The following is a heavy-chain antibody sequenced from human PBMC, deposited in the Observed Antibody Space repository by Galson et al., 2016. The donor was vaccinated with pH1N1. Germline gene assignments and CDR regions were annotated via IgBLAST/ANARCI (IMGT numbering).Heavy chain of an antibody. Sequence: SLRLSCAASGFTFSSYSMNRVRQAPGKGLEWVSYISSSSSTIYYADSVKGRFTISRDNAKNSLYLQMNSLRAEDTAVYYCARVNHYDYYGMDVWGQGTTVTVSS. J-gene: IGHJ6*02. CDR1: GFTFSSYS. D-gene: IGHD1-14*01. CDR2: ISSSSSTI. CDR3: ARVNHYDYYGMDV. V-gene: IGHV3-48*01.